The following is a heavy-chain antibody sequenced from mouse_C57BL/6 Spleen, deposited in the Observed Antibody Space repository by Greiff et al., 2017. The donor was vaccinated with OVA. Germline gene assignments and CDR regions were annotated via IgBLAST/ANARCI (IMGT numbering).Heavy chain of an antibody. Sequence: QVQLQQSDAELVKPGASVKISCKVSGYTFTDHTIHWMKQRPEQGLEWIGYIYPRDGSTKYNEKFKGKATLTADKSSSTAYMQLNSLISEDSAVYFCARGYYYGSSSAWFAYWGQGTLVTVSA. CDR1: GYTFTDHT. D-gene: IGHD1-1*01. CDR3: ARGYYYGSSSAWFAY. CDR2: IYPRDGST. J-gene: IGHJ3*01. V-gene: IGHV1-78*01.